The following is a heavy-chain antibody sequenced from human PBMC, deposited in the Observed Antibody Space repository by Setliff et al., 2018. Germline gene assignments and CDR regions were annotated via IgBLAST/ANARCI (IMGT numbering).Heavy chain of an antibody. CDR3: VRDRTAYSYGLDV. J-gene: IGHJ6*02. V-gene: IGHV4-59*01. CDR1: GDSFSDYY. CDR2: IAYNGVT. Sequence: PSETLSLTCAVYGDSFSDYYWSWIRQPPGKGLEWIGYIAYNGVTDYNPSLKGRVTMSVDTSKNQFALNLRSVTAADTAVYYCVRDRTAYSYGLDVWGQGTTVTVSS. D-gene: IGHD5-18*01.